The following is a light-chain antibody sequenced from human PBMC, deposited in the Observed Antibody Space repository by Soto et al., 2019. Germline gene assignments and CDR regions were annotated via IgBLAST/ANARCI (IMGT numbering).Light chain of an antibody. CDR2: DAS. CDR3: QKYGSSPLI. CDR1: QSVGST. J-gene: IGKJ4*01. Sequence: EIVLTQSPATLSLSPRGRANLSCRASQSVGSTLALYQQLPGLAPRLLIYDASSRATGIPDMFSGSGSWTDFTLTISRLEPEDFAVYYCQKYGSSPLICGGGSMVDIK. V-gene: IGKV3D-20*01.